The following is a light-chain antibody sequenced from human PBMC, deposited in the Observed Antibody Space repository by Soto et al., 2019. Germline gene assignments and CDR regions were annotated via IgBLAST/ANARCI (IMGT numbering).Light chain of an antibody. J-gene: IGKJ1*01. V-gene: IGKV3-20*01. CDR3: QQYGSSPWT. Sequence: EIVLTQSPGSLSLSPGERATLSCRASQSVSSSYLAWYQQKPGQAPRLLIYAASRRATGIPDRFSGSGSGTDFTLTISRLEPEDFAVYYCQQYGSSPWTVGQGTKVDIK. CDR1: QSVSSSY. CDR2: AAS.